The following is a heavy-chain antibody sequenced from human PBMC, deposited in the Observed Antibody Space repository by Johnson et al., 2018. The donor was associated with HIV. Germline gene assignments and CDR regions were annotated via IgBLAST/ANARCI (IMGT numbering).Heavy chain of an antibody. CDR3: ARDGGSTRGDAFDI. J-gene: IGHJ3*02. V-gene: IGHV3-30*04. Sequence: QVQLVESGGGVVQPGRSLRLSCAASGFTFSSYAMHWVRQAPGKGLEWVAVISYDGSNKYYADSVKGRFTISRDKSKNTLYLQMNSLRAEDTAVYYCARDGGSTRGDAFDIWGQGTMVTVSS. CDR2: ISYDGSNK. CDR1: GFTFSSYA. D-gene: IGHD1-26*01.